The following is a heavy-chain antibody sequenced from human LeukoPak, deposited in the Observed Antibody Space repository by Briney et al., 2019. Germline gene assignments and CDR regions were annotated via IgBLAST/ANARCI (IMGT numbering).Heavy chain of an antibody. D-gene: IGHD3-22*01. V-gene: IGHV3-48*03. CDR2: ISSSGSTI. J-gene: IGHJ4*02. CDR1: GFTFSSYE. Sequence: PGGSLRLSCAASGFTFSSYEMNWVRQAPGKGLEWVSYISSSGSTIYYADSVKGRFTISRDNAKNSLYLQMNSLRAEDTAVYYCATIPRTYYYDSSGYFHFDYWGQGTLVTVSS. CDR3: ATIPRTYYYDSSGYFHFDY.